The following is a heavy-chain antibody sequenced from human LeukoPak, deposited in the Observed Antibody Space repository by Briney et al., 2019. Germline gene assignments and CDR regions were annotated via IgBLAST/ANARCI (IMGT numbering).Heavy chain of an antibody. CDR2: IIPIFGTA. D-gene: IGHD5-18*01. V-gene: IGHV1-69*13. J-gene: IGHJ5*02. CDR1: GGTFSSYA. CDR3: AREAYSYGPSWFDP. Sequence: ASVKVSCKASGGTFSSYAISWVRQAPGQGLEWMGGIIPIFGTANCAQKFQGRVTITADESTSTAYMELSSLRSEDTAVYYCAREAYSYGPSWFDPWGQGTLVTVSS.